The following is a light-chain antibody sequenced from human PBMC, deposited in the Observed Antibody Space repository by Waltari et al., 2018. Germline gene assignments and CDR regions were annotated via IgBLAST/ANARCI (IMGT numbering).Light chain of an antibody. CDR1: QSVSSSY. CDR3: QQYGSSPPWT. CDR2: GAS. J-gene: IGKJ1*01. Sequence: EVGVTQSQGTLPLSPVQSATLSHRASQSVSSSYLAWSQQKPGQAPRLLIYGASSRATGIPDRFSGSGSGTDFTLTISRLEPEDFAVYYCQQYGSSPPWTFGQGTKVEIK. V-gene: IGKV3-20*01.